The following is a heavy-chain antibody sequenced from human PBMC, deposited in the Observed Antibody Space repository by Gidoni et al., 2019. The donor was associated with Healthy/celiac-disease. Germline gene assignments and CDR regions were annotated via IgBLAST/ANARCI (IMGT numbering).Heavy chain of an antibody. Sequence: QVQLVESGGGVVQPGRSLRLSCAASGFTFSSYAMHWVRQAPGKGLEWVAVISYDGSNKYYADSVKGRFTISRDNSKNTLYLQMNSLRAEDTAVYYCARDFLVDTAMVGYWGQGTLVTVSS. CDR2: ISYDGSNK. V-gene: IGHV3-30*01. CDR3: ARDFLVDTAMVGY. J-gene: IGHJ4*02. CDR1: GFTFSSYA. D-gene: IGHD5-18*01.